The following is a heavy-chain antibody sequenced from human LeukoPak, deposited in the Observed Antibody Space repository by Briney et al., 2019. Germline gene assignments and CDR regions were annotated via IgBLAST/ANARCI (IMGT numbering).Heavy chain of an antibody. D-gene: IGHD2-2*01. CDR2: IYYSGST. CDR3: ARVGVVVVPAAITI. J-gene: IGHJ4*02. CDR1: GGSFSGYY. Sequence: PSETLSLTCAVYGGSFSGYYWSWIRQPPGKGLEWIGYIYYSGSTYYNPSLKSRVTISVDTSKNQFSLKLSSVTAADTAVYYCARVGVVVVPAAITIWGQGTLVTVSS. V-gene: IGHV4-30-4*08.